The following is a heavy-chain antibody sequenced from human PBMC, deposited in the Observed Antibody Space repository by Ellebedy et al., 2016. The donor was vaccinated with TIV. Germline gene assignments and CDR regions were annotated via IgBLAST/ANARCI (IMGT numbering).Heavy chain of an antibody. D-gene: IGHD3-10*01. V-gene: IGHV1-18*04. CDR3: ARVPQPQEPYYYGSGTYYYFDY. J-gene: IGHJ4*02. CDR2: ISVYNGNT. Sequence: ASVKVSCKASGYTFTSYGFSWVRQAPGQGLQWMGWISVYNGNTNYAQNLQGRVTMTTDTSTSTAYMELTSLRPDDTAVYYCARVPQPQEPYYYGSGTYYYFDYWGQGTLVTVSS. CDR1: GYTFTSYG.